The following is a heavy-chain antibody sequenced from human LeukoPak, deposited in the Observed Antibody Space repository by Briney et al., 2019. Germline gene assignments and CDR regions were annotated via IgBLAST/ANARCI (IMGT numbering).Heavy chain of an antibody. Sequence: GGSLRLSCAASGFTFSTYSMSWVRQAPGKGLEWISGISGSGDGRYYADSVKGRFTTSRDNSENTLYLQMSSLRAEDTAVYYCAKSDSSSLRFFDYWGRGTLVTVSS. J-gene: IGHJ4*02. CDR2: ISGSGDGR. CDR1: GFTFSTYS. D-gene: IGHD6-6*01. CDR3: AKSDSSSLRFFDY. V-gene: IGHV3-23*01.